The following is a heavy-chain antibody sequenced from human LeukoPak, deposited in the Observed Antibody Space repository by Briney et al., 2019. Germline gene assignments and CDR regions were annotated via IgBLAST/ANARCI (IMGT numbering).Heavy chain of an antibody. D-gene: IGHD5-18*01. CDR1: GFSFSSYG. CDR3: ATSEYTYGLFDY. Sequence: QSGGSLRLSCAASGFSFSSYGMHWVRQAPGKGLEWVVVISYDGSNKYYADSVKGRFTISRDNSKNTLYLQMNSLSAEDTAVYYCATSEYTYGLFDYWGQGTLVTVSS. J-gene: IGHJ4*02. V-gene: IGHV3-30*03. CDR2: ISYDGSNK.